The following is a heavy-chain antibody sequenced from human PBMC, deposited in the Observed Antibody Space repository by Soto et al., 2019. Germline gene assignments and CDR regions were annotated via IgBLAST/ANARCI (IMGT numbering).Heavy chain of an antibody. J-gene: IGHJ5*02. CDR3: VRDGTKTLRDWFDP. CDR2: IYHSGST. CDR1: GYSISSGYY. D-gene: IGHD1-1*01. Sequence: PSETLALTSAVSGYSISSGYYWGWIRQPPGKGLEWIGSIYHSGSTYYDPSLKSRVTISVDTSKNQFSLKLRSVTAADTAVYYCVRDGTKTLRDWFDPWGQGISVTVSS. V-gene: IGHV4-38-2*01.